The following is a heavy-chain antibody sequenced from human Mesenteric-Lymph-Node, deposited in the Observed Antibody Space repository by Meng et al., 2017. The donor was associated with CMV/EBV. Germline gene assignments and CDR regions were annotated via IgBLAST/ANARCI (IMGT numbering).Heavy chain of an antibody. D-gene: IGHD3-9*01. Sequence: SCKASGYTFTIYDVNWLRQDTGYGLEWMGWMNPNTGNTGYAQKFQGRVTMTRSTSLSTAYMELSSLRSDDTAVYYCVRNAALTGRFDKWGQGTLVTVSS. CDR1: GYTFTIYD. J-gene: IGHJ4*02. CDR2: MNPNTGNT. V-gene: IGHV1-8*01. CDR3: VRNAALTGRFDK.